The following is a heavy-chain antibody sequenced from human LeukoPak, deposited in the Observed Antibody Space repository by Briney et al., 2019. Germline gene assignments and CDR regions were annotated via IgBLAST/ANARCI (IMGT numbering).Heavy chain of an antibody. D-gene: IGHD2-2*01. CDR3: VSFYETY. CDR1: GFIFRKYV. J-gene: IGHJ4*02. V-gene: IGHV3-74*01. CDR2: INSDGSWT. Sequence: GGSLRLSCAASGFIFRKYVMSWVRQAPGKGLEWVSHINSDGSWTSYADSVKGRFTISKDNAKNTVYLQMNNLRAEDTAVYYCVSFYETYWGRGTLVTVSS.